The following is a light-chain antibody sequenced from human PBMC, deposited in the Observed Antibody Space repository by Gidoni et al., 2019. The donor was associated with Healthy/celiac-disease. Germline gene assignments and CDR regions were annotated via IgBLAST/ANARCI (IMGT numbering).Light chain of an antibody. J-gene: IGLJ1*01. CDR2: YDS. CDR1: NIGSKS. V-gene: IGLV3-21*04. Sequence: SYVLTQPPSVSVAPGKTARITCGGNNIGSKSEHWYQQKPGQAPVLVIYYDSDRPSGIPERFSGSNSGNTATLTISRVEAGDEADYYCQVWDSSSDHPGVFGTGTKVTV. CDR3: QVWDSSSDHPGV.